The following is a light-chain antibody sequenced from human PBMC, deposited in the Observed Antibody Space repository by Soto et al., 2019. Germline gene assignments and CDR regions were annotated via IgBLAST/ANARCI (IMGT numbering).Light chain of an antibody. CDR2: KVS. CDR3: MQGTHWPIT. CDR1: ESLVHSDGIAY. V-gene: IGKV2-30*02. J-gene: IGKJ5*01. Sequence: DVVLTQSPLALAVTLGQPASSSCRSNESLVHSDGIAYFSWFQQRPGRSPRRLIYKVSNRDSGVPARFSGSGSGTDFALKISRVEAEDVGVYYCMQGTHWPITFGQGTRREIK.